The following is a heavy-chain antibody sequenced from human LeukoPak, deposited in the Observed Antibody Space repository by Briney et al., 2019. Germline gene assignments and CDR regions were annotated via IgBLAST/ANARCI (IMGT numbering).Heavy chain of an antibody. Sequence: ASVRVSCTASGYTFTGYYMHWVRQAPGQGLEWMGRINPNSGGTNYAQKFQGRVTMTRDTSISTAYMELSRLRSDDTAVYYCAREGSPYYYDSSALWGYYYYYGMDVWGQGTTVTVS. V-gene: IGHV1-2*06. CDR3: AREGSPYYYDSSALWGYYYYYGMDV. CDR1: GYTFTGYY. D-gene: IGHD3-22*01. J-gene: IGHJ6*02. CDR2: INPNSGGT.